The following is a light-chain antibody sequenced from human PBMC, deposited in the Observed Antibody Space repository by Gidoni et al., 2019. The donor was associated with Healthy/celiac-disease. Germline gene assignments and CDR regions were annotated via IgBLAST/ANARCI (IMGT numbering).Light chain of an antibody. CDR1: QSVSSN. CDR3: QQYNNWPPLT. Sequence: IVMTQSPATLSVSPGERATLSCRASQSVSSNVAWYQQKPCQAPRLLIYGASTRATGIPARFSGSGSGTEFTLTISSLQSEDFAVYYCQQYNNWPPLTFGGGTKVEIK. CDR2: GAS. J-gene: IGKJ4*01. V-gene: IGKV3-15*01.